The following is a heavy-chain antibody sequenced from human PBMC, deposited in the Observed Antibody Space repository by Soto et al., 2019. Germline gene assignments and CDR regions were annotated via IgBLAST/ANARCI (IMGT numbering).Heavy chain of an antibody. V-gene: IGHV4-30-2*01. CDR2: IYHSGST. Sequence: SETLSLTCAVSGGSISSGGYSWSWIRQPPGKGLEWIGYIYHSGSTYYNPSLKSRVTISVDRSKNQFSLKLSSVTAADTAVYYCARARIAYYYESSGYPGWFNWFDPCGRRTLVTVSS. CDR1: GGSISSGGYS. J-gene: IGHJ5*02. D-gene: IGHD3-22*01. CDR3: ARARIAYYYESSGYPGWFNWFDP.